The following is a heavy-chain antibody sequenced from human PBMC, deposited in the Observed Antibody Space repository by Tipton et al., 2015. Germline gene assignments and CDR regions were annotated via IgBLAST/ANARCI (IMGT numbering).Heavy chain of an antibody. Sequence: GLVKPSENLSLTCTVSGGSVTSGSYYWSWIRQPPGKGLEWIGYISYTDGAHYNPALKSRVTISVDTSKNQFSLTLNSVAAADTAGHYCARNLEHGMDVWGHGATVTVSS. CDR2: ISYTDGA. J-gene: IGHJ6*02. D-gene: IGHD5-24*01. CDR1: GGSVTSGSYY. CDR3: ARNLEHGMDV. V-gene: IGHV4-61*01.